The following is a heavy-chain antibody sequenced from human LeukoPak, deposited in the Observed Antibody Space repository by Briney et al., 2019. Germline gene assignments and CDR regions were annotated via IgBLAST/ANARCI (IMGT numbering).Heavy chain of an antibody. CDR3: APKKVGATSSRVGWFDP. Sequence: GGSLRLSCAASGFTFSSYAMSWVRQAPGKGLEWVSAISGSGGGTYYADSVKGRSTISRDNSKNTLCLQMNSLRAEDTAVYYCAPKKVGATSSRVGWFDPWGQGTLVTVSS. V-gene: IGHV3-23*01. CDR1: GFTFSSYA. D-gene: IGHD1-26*01. CDR2: ISGSGGGT. J-gene: IGHJ5*02.